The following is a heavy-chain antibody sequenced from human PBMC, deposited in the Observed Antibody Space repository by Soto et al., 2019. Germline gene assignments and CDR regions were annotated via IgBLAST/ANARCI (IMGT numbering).Heavy chain of an antibody. D-gene: IGHD1-26*01. CDR2: ISSSSSYI. Sequence: LRLSCAASGFTFSSYSMNWVRQAPGKGLEWVSSISSSSSYIYYADSVKGRFTISRDNAKNSLYLQMNSLRAEDTAVYYCASGSSTSWFDPWGQGTLVTVSS. CDR1: GFTFSSYS. CDR3: ASGSSTSWFDP. J-gene: IGHJ5*02. V-gene: IGHV3-21*01.